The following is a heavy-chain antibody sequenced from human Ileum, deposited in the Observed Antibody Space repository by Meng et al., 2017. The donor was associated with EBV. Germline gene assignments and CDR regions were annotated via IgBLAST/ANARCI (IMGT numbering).Heavy chain of an antibody. V-gene: IGHV4-4*03. D-gene: IGHD3-22*01. CDR2: IYHSGST. J-gene: IGHJ5*02. CDR1: GVSISSSNR. Sequence: QVQLQESGPGLGKPPGTLSTTWPVYGVSISSSNRWSWVRQPPGKGLEWIGEIYHSGSTNYNPSLKSRVTISVDKSKNQFSLKLSSVTAADTAVYYCARVTKPNYYEGGWFDPWGQGTLVTVSS. CDR3: ARVTKPNYYEGGWFDP.